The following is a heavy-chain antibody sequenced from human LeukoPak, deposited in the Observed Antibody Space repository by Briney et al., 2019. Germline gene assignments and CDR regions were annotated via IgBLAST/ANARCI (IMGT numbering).Heavy chain of an antibody. CDR2: IIPIFGTA. CDR3: ARADHYETYYFDY. D-gene: IGHD3-22*01. Sequence: ASVKVSCKASGGTFSSYAISWVRQAPGQGLEWMGGIIPIFGTANYAQKFQGRVTITADKSTSTAYMELSSLRSEDTAVYYCARADHYETYYFDYWGQGTLVTVSS. CDR1: GGTFSSYA. J-gene: IGHJ4*02. V-gene: IGHV1-69*06.